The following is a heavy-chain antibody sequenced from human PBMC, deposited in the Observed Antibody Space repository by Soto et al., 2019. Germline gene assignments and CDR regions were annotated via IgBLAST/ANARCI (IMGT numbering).Heavy chain of an antibody. Sequence: PGGSLRLSCAASGFTFSNYAMSWVRQAPGKGLEWVSAISGSGGSTYYADSVKGRFTISRDNSKNTLYLQMNSLRAEDTAVYYCAKSGIQLRVVALYGYYYYGMDVWGQGTTVTVSS. D-gene: IGHD5-18*01. CDR3: AKSGIQLRVVALYGYYYYGMDV. CDR1: GFTFSNYA. V-gene: IGHV3-23*01. CDR2: ISGSGGST. J-gene: IGHJ6*02.